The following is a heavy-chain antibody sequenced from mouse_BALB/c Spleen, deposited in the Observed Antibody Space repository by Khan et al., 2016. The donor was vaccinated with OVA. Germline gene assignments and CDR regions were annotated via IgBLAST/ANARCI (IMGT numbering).Heavy chain of an antibody. D-gene: IGHD4-1*01. CDR3: ASHLTESFAY. CDR2: INSDGTYT. CDR1: GFTFSNYG. Sequence: EVELVESGGDLVKPGGSLKLSCAASGFTFSNYGMSWVRQIPDKRLEWVTTINSDGTYTCYPDSVKGRVTISVNNAKNTVSLELSSLKSEDTAMYSDASHLTESFAYWGQGTLVTVSA. J-gene: IGHJ3*01. V-gene: IGHV5-6*01.